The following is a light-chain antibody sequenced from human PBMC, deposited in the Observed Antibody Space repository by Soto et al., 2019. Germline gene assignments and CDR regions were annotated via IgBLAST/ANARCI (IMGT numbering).Light chain of an antibody. CDR2: DAS. CDR1: QGVSDH. Sequence: DIQMTQSPSSLSASVGDRVTITCQASQGVSDHLNWYQQRPGKAPKLLIYDASNLHAGVPSRFRGSGSGTEFSFTINSLQPEDIETYYCQQYEDLPITFGQGTRLEIE. CDR3: QQYEDLPIT. V-gene: IGKV1-33*01. J-gene: IGKJ5*01.